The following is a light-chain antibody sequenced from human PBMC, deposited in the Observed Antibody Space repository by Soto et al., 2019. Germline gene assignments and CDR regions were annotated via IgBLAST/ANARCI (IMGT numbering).Light chain of an antibody. V-gene: IGKV3-20*01. CDR2: GAS. J-gene: IGKJ4*01. Sequence: EFVLTQSPGTLSLSPGERATLSCRASQTVSNTYLAWYQQKSGQAPKFLIYGASNRATGIPDRFSGSGSGTDFTLTISRLEPEDFAVYYCQQYGTLPPTFGGGIKVEI. CDR3: QQYGTLPPT. CDR1: QTVSNTY.